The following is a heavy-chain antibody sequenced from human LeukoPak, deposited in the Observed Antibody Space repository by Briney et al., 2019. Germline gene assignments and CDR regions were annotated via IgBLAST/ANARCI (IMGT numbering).Heavy chain of an antibody. CDR3: ARDSGNVLRFFNWFDP. V-gene: IGHV1-2*02. CDR1: GYTFTGYY. D-gene: IGHD3-3*01. J-gene: IGHJ5*02. Sequence: VASVKVSCKASGYTFTGYYMHWVRQAPGQGLEWMGWINPNSGGTNYAQKFQGRVTMTRDTSISTAYMELSRLRSDDTAVYYRARDSGNVLRFFNWFDPWGQGTLVTVSS. CDR2: INPNSGGT.